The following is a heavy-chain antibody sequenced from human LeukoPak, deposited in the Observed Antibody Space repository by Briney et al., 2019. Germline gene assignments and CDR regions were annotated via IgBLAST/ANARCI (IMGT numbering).Heavy chain of an antibody. CDR1: GYSISSGYY. V-gene: IGHV4-38-2*02. Sequence: PSETLSLTCTVSGYSISSGYYWGWIRQPPGKGLEWIGSIYHSGSTYYNPSLKSRVTISVDTSKNQFSLKLSSVTAADTAVYYCARQRYCSSTSCYVSLPYYYYYYMDVWGKGTTVTISS. CDR2: IYHSGST. J-gene: IGHJ6*03. CDR3: ARQRYCSSTSCYVSLPYYYYYYMDV. D-gene: IGHD2-2*01.